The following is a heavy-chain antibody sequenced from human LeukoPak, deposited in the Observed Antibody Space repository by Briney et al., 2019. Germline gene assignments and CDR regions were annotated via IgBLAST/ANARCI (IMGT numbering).Heavy chain of an antibody. D-gene: IGHD3-10*01. J-gene: IGHJ6*02. CDR1: GYTFTSYA. CDR2: INAGNGNT. Sequence: ASVKVSCKASGYTFTSYAMHWVRQAPGQRLEWMGWINAGNGNTKYSQKFQGRVTITRDTSASTAYMELSSLGSEDTAVYYCARSGPNYYYYYGMDVWGQGTTVTVSS. V-gene: IGHV1-3*01. CDR3: ARSGPNYYYYYGMDV.